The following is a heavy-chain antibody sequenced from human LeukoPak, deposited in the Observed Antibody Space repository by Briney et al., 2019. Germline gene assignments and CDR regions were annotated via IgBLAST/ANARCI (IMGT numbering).Heavy chain of an antibody. CDR2: INPSGGTT. D-gene: IGHD6-19*01. CDR1: GYTFISYY. V-gene: IGHV1-46*01. Sequence: ASVTVSCKSSGYTFISYYMHWVRQAPGQGREWMGIINPSGGTTRFAQRFQGKITMTRDTSTSTVYMELSRLRSEDTAISYCARGGWYRSDYWGQGTLVTVSS. J-gene: IGHJ4*02. CDR3: ARGGWYRSDY.